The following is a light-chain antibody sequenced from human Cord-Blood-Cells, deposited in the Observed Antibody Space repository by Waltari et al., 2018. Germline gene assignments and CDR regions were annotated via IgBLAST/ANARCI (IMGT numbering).Light chain of an antibody. J-gene: IGKJ4*01. CDR3: RQQGNSTHT. CDR1: QSVSSSY. Sequence: WRASQSVSSSYLAWYQQKPGKAPRLPIYGASSRATGIPDRFSSSGSGTGFTFRLSILRSHEDSANYYRQQGNSTHTFGQGTKVEIK. CDR2: GAS. V-gene: IGKV3-20*01.